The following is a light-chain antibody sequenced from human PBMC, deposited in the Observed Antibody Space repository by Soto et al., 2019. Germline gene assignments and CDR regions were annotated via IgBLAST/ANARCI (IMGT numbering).Light chain of an antibody. CDR2: GAS. CDR3: QQYNNWPLT. CDR1: QSVSSSY. Sequence: EIVLTQSPGTLSLSPGEIATLSFSASQSVSSSYLAWYQQKPGQAPRLLIYGASSRATGIPDRFSGSGSGTDFTLTISRLEPEDFAVYYCQQYNNWPLTFGPGTRLEIK. V-gene: IGKV3-20*01. J-gene: IGKJ5*01.